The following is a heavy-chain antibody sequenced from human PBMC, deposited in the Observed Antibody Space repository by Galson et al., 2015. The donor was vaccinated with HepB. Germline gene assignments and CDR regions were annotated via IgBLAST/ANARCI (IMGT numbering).Heavy chain of an antibody. D-gene: IGHD4-23*01. J-gene: IGHJ4*02. CDR2: MNPNSGNT. CDR3: ARGLNGGNSEEY. CDR1: GYTLTSYD. Sequence: SVKVSCKASGYTLTSYDINWVRQATGQGLEWMGWMNPNSGNTGYAQKFQGRVTMTRNTSISTAYMELSSLRSEDTAVYYCARGLNGGNSEEYWGQGTLVTVSS. V-gene: IGHV1-8*01.